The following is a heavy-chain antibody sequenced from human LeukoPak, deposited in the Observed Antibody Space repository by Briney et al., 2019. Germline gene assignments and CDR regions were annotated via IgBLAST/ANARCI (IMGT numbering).Heavy chain of an antibody. CDR2: IYYSGST. CDR3: ARGLLRRDGYNWVY. D-gene: IGHD5-24*01. CDR1: GGSISSYY. V-gene: IGHV4-59*01. Sequence: SETLSLTCTVSGGSISSYYWSWIRQPPGKGLEWIGYIYYSGSTNYNPSLKSRVTISVDTSKNQFSLKLSSVTAADTAVYYGARGLLRRDGYNWVYWGQGTLVTVSS. J-gene: IGHJ4*02.